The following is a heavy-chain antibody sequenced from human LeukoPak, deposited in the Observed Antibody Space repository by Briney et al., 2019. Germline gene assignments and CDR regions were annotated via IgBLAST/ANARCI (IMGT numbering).Heavy chain of an antibody. D-gene: IGHD3-3*01. CDR2: INPSGGST. J-gene: IGHJ4*02. V-gene: IGHV1-46*01. CDR3: ASEGSVYYSFDY. Sequence: ASVKVSCKASGYTFTSYYMHWVRQAPGQGLEWMGIINPSGGSTSYAQKFQGRVTMTRDMSTSTVYMELSSLRSEDTAVYYCASEGSVYYSFDYWGQGTLVTVSS. CDR1: GYTFTSYY.